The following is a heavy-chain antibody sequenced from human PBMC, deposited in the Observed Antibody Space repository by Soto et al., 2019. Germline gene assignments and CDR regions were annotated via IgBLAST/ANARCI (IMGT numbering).Heavy chain of an antibody. J-gene: IGHJ5*02. CDR3: ARDAFPRVVPAAIGWFDP. CDR2: ISYDGSNK. Sequence: PGGSLRLSCAASGFTFSSYAMHWVRQAPGKGLEWVAVISYDGSNKYYADSVKGRFTISRDNSKNTLYLQMNSLRAEDTAVYYCARDAFPRVVPAAIGWFDPWGQGTLVTV. D-gene: IGHD2-2*02. V-gene: IGHV3-30-3*01. CDR1: GFTFSSYA.